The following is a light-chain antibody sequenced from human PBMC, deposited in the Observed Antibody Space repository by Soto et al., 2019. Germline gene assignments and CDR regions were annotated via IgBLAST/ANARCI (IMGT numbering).Light chain of an antibody. CDR3: QQRSYWPPRLT. CDR2: DAS. Sequence: ELVLTQSPATLSLSPGERATLSCRASQTINNYLAWYQQKPGQAPRLLVYDASYRAIGIPARLSGSASGTDFTLTISRLAPEDFAVHYCQQRSYWPPRLTYGGGTKVEIK. V-gene: IGKV3-11*01. J-gene: IGKJ4*01. CDR1: QTINNY.